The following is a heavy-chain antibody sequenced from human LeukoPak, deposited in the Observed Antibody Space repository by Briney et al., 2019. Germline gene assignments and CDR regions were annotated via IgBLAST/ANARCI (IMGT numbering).Heavy chain of an antibody. CDR2: ISAYNGNT. V-gene: IGHV1-18*04. Sequence: ASVKVSCKASGYTFTGYYMHWVRQAPGQGLEWMGWISAYNGNTKYAQKFQGRVTMTTDTSTNTAYMDLRSLRSDDTAVYYCAKSLLTTASGTGRAFDIWGQGTMVTVSS. J-gene: IGHJ3*02. CDR1: GYTFTGYY. CDR3: AKSLLTTASGTGRAFDI. D-gene: IGHD1-26*01.